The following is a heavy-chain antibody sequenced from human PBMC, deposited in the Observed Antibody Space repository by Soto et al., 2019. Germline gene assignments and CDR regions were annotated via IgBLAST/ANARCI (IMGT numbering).Heavy chain of an antibody. V-gene: IGHV1-3*04. CDR3: ARQGDSRILRDTFDI. J-gene: IGHJ3*02. Sequence: ASVKVSCKSSGYTFTHYAMHWVRQAPGQGLEWLGWINTDNGNTAFSQKFQGRVSITMDTSANTAYVELSSLISEDTAVYYCARQGDSRILRDTFDIWGQGTLVTVSS. CDR2: INTDNGNT. D-gene: IGHD2-8*01. CDR1: GYTFTHYA.